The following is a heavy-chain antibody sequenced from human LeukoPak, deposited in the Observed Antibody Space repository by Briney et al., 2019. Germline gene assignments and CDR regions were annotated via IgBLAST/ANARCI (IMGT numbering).Heavy chain of an antibody. CDR3: ARGRLNGNVDF. V-gene: IGHV3-21*01. CDR2: ISSSSSSI. D-gene: IGHD1-20*01. CDR1: GFIFSGYS. J-gene: IGHJ4*02. Sequence: GGSLRLSCAASGFIFSGYSMNWVRQAPGKGLEWVSSISSSSSSIYYADSVKGRFTISRDNTKKSLYLQMNSLRAEDTAVYYCARGRLNGNVDFWGQGTLVTVSS.